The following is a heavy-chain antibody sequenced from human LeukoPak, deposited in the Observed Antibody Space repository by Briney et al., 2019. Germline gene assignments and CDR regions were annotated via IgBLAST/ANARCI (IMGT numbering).Heavy chain of an antibody. J-gene: IGHJ4*02. CDR3: ARGMEY. D-gene: IGHD3-3*01. V-gene: IGHV4-34*09. Sequence: PSETLSLTCAVYGGSFSGYYWSWIRQPPGKGLEWIGEINHSGSTNYNPSLKSRVTISVDTSKNQFSLKLSSVTAADTAVYYCARGMEYWGQGTLVTVSS. CDR1: GGSFSGYY. CDR2: INHSGST.